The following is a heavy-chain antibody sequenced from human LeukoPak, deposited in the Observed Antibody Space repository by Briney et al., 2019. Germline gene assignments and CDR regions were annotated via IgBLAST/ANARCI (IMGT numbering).Heavy chain of an antibody. J-gene: IGHJ4*02. CDR2: INPNSGGT. CDR3: ARGLLWFGEPLGDYFDY. CDR1: GYTFTGYY. Sequence: GASVKVSCKASGYTFTGYYMHWVRQAPGQGLEWMGWINPNSGGTNYAQKFQGRVTMTRDTSISTAYMELGRLRSDDTAVYYCARGLLWFGEPLGDYFDYWGQGTLATVSS. D-gene: IGHD3-10*01. V-gene: IGHV1-2*02.